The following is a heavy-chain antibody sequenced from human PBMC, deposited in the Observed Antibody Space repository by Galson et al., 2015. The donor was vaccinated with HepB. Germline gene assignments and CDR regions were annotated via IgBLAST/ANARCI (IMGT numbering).Heavy chain of an antibody. Sequence: SLRLSCAASGFPFTTYSVNWVRQAPGKGLEWISYISGPSDTIYYADSVRGRFTISRDNAKNSLFLQMTNLRPDDTAVYYCASAGDQYLPHWGQGTLVTASS. D-gene: IGHD3-10*01. V-gene: IGHV3-48*04. CDR3: ASAGDQYLPH. CDR2: ISGPSDTI. CDR1: GFPFTTYS. J-gene: IGHJ1*01.